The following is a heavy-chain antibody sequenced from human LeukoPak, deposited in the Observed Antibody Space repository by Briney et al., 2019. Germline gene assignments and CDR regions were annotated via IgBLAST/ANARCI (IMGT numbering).Heavy chain of an antibody. CDR1: GGSISSYY. V-gene: IGHV4-59*01. J-gene: IGHJ2*01. CDR3: ARDVAILPYWYLDL. CDR2: IYYSGST. Sequence: SETLSLTCTVSGGSISSYYWSWIRQPPGKGLEWIGYIYYSGSTNYNPCLKSRVTISVDTSKNQFSLKLSSVTAADTAVYYCARDVAILPYWYLDLWGRGTLVTVSS. D-gene: IGHD5-12*01.